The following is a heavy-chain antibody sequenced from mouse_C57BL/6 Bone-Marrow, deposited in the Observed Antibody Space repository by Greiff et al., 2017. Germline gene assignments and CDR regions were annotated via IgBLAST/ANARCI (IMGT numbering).Heavy chain of an antibody. Sequence: QVQLKESGPGLVQPSQSLSITCTVSGFSLTSYGVHWVRQSPGKGLEWLGVIWRGGSTDYNAAFMSRLSITKDNSKSQVFFKMNSLQADDTAIYYCAKCPITTVVATEPYYAMDYWGQGTSVTVSS. CDR2: IWRGGST. V-gene: IGHV2-5*01. D-gene: IGHD1-1*01. CDR1: GFSLTSYG. CDR3: AKCPITTVVATEPYYAMDY. J-gene: IGHJ4*01.